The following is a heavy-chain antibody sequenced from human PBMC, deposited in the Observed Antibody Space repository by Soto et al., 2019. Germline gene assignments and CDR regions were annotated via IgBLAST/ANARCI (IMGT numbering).Heavy chain of an antibody. CDR2: ISGSGGST. D-gene: IGHD3-16*01. J-gene: IGHJ6*03. Sequence: GXSLRLSCAASGFTLSSYALSWFRQAPGKGLEWVSAISGSGGSTYYADSVKGRFTISRDNSKNTLYLQMNSLRAEDTAVYYCAVGVYYYMDVWGKGTTVTVSS. CDR1: GFTLSSYA. CDR3: AVGVYYYMDV. V-gene: IGHV3-23*01.